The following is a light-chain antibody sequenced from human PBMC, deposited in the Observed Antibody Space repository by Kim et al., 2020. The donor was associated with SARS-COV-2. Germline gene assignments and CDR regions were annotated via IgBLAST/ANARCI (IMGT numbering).Light chain of an antibody. CDR3: QQNSRSPIT. Sequence: SPGEKATLPCRASQAVGRYYLTWSQQNSGQARRLLIYGATSRATDPSERFSGGGAGTDFTLTITRLQPDDLTVYYFQQNSRSPITFGQETRLGIK. CDR2: GAT. CDR1: QAVGRYY. J-gene: IGKJ5*01. V-gene: IGKV3-20*01.